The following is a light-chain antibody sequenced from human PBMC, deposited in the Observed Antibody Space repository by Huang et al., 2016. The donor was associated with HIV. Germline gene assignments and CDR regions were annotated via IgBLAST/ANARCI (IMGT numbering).Light chain of an antibody. CDR1: QRVGTD. Sequence: EIVLTQSPAPLSLSPGERATLSCRASQRVGTDLAWYQQKPGQAPRLLIYDAANAATGIPARFSGSGSGKDFTLTISNLEPEDFAVYYCQQRSNWPLLTFGPGTKVGIK. J-gene: IGKJ3*01. CDR2: DAA. V-gene: IGKV3-11*01. CDR3: QQRSNWPLLT.